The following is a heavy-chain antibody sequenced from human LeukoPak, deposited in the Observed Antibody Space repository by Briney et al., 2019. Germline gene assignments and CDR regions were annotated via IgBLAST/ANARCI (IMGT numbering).Heavy chain of an antibody. CDR3: AKDRWGAVASFDY. J-gene: IGHJ4*02. CDR2: IKEDGSEK. CDR1: GFTFSSYW. Sequence: GGSLRLSCAASGFTFSSYWMSWVRQAPGKWLECVANIKEDGSEKYYVGSVKGRFTISRDNSKNMLYLQMNSLGTEDTAVYYCAKDRWGAVASFDYWGQGTLVTVSS. V-gene: IGHV3-7*01. D-gene: IGHD6-19*01.